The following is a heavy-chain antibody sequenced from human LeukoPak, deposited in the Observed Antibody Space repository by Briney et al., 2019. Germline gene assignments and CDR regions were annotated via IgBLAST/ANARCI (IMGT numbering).Heavy chain of an antibody. D-gene: IGHD6-13*01. V-gene: IGHV3-30*04. CDR3: ARQLVPAHDAFDI. Sequence: PGGSLRLSCAASGFTFSTYAMHWVRQAPGKGLEWVAIISYDGSDKYYADSVKGRFTISRDNSKNTLYLQMNSLRAEDTAVYYCARQLVPAHDAFDIWGQGTMVTVSS. J-gene: IGHJ3*02. CDR2: ISYDGSDK. CDR1: GFTFSTYA.